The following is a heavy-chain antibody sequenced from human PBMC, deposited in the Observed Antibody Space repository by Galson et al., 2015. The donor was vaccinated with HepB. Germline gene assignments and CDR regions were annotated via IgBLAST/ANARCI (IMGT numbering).Heavy chain of an antibody. Sequence: PALVKPTQTLTLTCTFSGFSLSTSGVGVGWIRQPPGKALEWLALIYWDDDKRYSPSLKSRLTITKDTSKNQVVLTMTNMDPVDIATYYCARSYSSSWYKYFQHWGQGTLVTVSS. D-gene: IGHD6-13*01. CDR1: GFSLSTSGVG. CDR3: ARSYSSSWYKYFQH. J-gene: IGHJ1*01. V-gene: IGHV2-5*02. CDR2: IYWDDDK.